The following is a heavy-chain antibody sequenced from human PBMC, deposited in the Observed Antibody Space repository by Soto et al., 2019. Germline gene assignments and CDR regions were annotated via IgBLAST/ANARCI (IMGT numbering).Heavy chain of an antibody. CDR2: INHSGST. V-gene: IGHV4-34*01. CDR3: AKHQYSFAHYIDH. D-gene: IGHD5-12*01. J-gene: IGHJ4*02. Sequence: SETLSLTCAVYGGSFSGYYWSWIRQPPGKGLEWIGEINHSGSTNYNPSLKSRVTISVDTSKNQFSLKLSSVTAADTAVYYCAKHQYSFAHYIDHWGQGTQVTVSS. CDR1: GGSFSGYY.